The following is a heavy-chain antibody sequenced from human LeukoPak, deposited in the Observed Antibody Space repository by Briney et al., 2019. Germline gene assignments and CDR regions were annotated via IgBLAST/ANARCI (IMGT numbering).Heavy chain of an antibody. J-gene: IGHJ6*02. CDR2: IIAIFGTA. V-gene: IGHV1-69*13. CDR3: ARCRVVVPAGGMDV. D-gene: IGHD2-2*01. CDR1: GGTFSSYA. Sequence: SVKVSCKASGGTFSSYAISWVRQAPGQGLEWMGGIIAIFGTANYAQKFQGRVTITADESTSTAYMELSSLRSEDTAVYYCARCRVVVPAGGMDVWGQGTTVTVSS.